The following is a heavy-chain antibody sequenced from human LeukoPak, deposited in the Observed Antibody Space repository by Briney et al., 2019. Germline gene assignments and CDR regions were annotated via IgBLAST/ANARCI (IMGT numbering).Heavy chain of an antibody. D-gene: IGHD6-19*01. CDR1: GFTFTSYA. CDR3: AKVEQWLARGSPDY. CDR2: ISGSGGST. J-gene: IGHJ4*02. V-gene: IGHV3-23*01. Sequence: GGSLRLSCAASGFTFTSYAMSWVRQAPGKGLEWVSGISGSGGSTYYADSVKGRLTISRDNSKNTLYLQMNSLRAEDTAVYYCAKVEQWLARGSPDYWGQGTLVTVSS.